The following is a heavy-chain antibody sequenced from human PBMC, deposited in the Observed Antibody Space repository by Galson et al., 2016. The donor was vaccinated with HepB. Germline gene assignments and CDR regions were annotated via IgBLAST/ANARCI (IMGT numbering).Heavy chain of an antibody. CDR1: GFTFNSYN. CDR3: ERGYGGNSLDF. V-gene: IGHV3-48*01. Sequence: SLRLSCAASGFTFNSYNMNWVRQAPGKGLEWVSYISGSASAIYYADSVKGRFTVSRDNAKNSLYLQMNSLRAEDTAVYYCERGYGGNSLDFWGQGTLVTVSS. J-gene: IGHJ4*02. D-gene: IGHD4-23*01. CDR2: ISGSASAI.